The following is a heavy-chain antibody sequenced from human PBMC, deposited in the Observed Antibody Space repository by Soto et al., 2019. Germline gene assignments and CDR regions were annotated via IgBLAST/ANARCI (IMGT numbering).Heavy chain of an antibody. J-gene: IGHJ1*01. V-gene: IGHV3-11*05. CDR2: ISSSSSYT. D-gene: IGHD6-19*01. CDR3: ASIEAVGVYFQH. Sequence: QVQLVESGGGLVKPGGSLRLSCAASGFTFSDYYMSWIRQAPGKGLEWVSYISSSSSYTNYADSVKGRFTISRDNAKNSLYLQMNSLRAEDTAVYYCASIEAVGVYFQHWGQGTLVTVSS. CDR1: GFTFSDYY.